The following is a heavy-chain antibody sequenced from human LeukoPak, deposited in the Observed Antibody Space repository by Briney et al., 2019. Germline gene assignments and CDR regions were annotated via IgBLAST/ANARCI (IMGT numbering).Heavy chain of an antibody. J-gene: IGHJ4*02. D-gene: IGHD7-27*01. Sequence: ASVKVSCKASGYIFTTYGISWVRQAPGHGLEWMGWINPYNGDTHFAQNFQGRLTMTTDTSTSIGYMELRSLSSDDTAVYYCARDYRTGFDYWGQGTLVTVSS. CDR1: GYIFTTYG. CDR2: INPYNGDT. CDR3: ARDYRTGFDY. V-gene: IGHV1-18*01.